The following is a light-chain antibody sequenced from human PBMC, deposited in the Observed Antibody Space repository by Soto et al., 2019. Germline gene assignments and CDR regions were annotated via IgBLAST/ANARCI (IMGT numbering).Light chain of an antibody. CDR3: QQYSRYSFT. V-gene: IGKV1-5*01. J-gene: IGKJ3*01. CDR1: QNVNKW. Sequence: DIQMTQSPSTLSASVGDRVTITCRANQNVNKWLAWYQQKPGEAPPVLIYDASTLKGGVPSRFSGSEYGTEFTRAISSLPPDDFACYYCQQYSRYSFTLSPGNKVEI. CDR2: DAS.